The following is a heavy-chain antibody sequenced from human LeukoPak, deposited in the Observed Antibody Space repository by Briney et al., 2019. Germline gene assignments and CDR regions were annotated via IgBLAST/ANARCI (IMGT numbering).Heavy chain of an antibody. V-gene: IGHV3-7*01. D-gene: IGHD2-15*01. CDR2: IKQDGSEK. CDR1: GFTFSSYW. J-gene: IGHJ4*02. CDR3: ARGGDIVVVVAAQFDY. Sequence: PGGSLRLSCAASGFTFSSYWMSWVRQAPGKGLEWVANIKQDGSEKYYADSVKGRFTISRDNSKNTLYLQMNSLRAEDTAVYYCARGGDIVVVVAAQFDYWGQGTLVTVSS.